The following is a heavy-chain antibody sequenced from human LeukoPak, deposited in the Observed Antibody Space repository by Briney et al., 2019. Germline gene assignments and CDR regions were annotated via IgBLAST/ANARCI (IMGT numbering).Heavy chain of an antibody. CDR2: IWYDGSNK. CDR1: GFTFSSYG. J-gene: IGHJ6*03. CDR3: TKVAATPYYYYYMDV. V-gene: IGHV3-33*06. Sequence: SGRSLRLSCAASGFTFSSYGMHWVRQAPGKGLEWVAVIWYDGSNKYYADSVKGRFTISRDNSKNTLYLQMNSLRAEDTAVCYCTKVAATPYYYYYMDVWGKGTTVTVS. D-gene: IGHD2-15*01.